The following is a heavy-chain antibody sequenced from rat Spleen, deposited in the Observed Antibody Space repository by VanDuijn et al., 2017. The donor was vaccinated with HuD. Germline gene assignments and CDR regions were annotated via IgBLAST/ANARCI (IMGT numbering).Heavy chain of an antibody. CDR2: ISYDGGST. J-gene: IGHJ4*01. D-gene: IGHD1-5*01. CDR3: ARGDIGTTGVMDA. Sequence: EVQLVESGGGLVQPGRSLKLSCAASGFTFSDYYMAWVRQAPTKGLEWVASISYDGGSTYYRDSVKGRFTISRDNAKSSLYLQMDSLRSEDTANYYCARGDIGTTGVMDAWGQGASVTVSS. CDR1: GFTFSDYY. V-gene: IGHV5-20*01.